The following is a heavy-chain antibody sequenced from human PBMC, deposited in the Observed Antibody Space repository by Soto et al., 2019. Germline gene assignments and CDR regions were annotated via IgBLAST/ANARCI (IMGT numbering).Heavy chain of an antibody. CDR1: GGTFSSYA. CDR2: IIPIFGTT. CDR3: ARDNRHPPYYHYYGMDV. J-gene: IGHJ6*04. V-gene: IGHV1-69*13. Sequence: SVKVSCKASGGTFSSYAISWMRQAPGQGLEWMGGIIPIFGTTNYAQRFHGKVTSTADDSTSTSYIELSNPRPDDTAVDYCARDNRHPPYYHYYGMDVWGTGTTVTVFS.